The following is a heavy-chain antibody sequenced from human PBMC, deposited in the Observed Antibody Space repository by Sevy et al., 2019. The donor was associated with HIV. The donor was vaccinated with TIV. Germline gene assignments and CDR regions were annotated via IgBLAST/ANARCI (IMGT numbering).Heavy chain of an antibody. Sequence: SETLSLTCAVYGGSFSGYYWSWIRQPPGKGLEWIGEINHSGSTNYNPSLKSRVTISVDTSKNQFSLKLSSVTAADTAVYYCARRGGLYSNSSSFFDYWGQGTLVTVSS. CDR3: ARRGGLYSNSSSFFDY. V-gene: IGHV4-34*01. J-gene: IGHJ4*02. CDR2: INHSGST. D-gene: IGHD6-6*01. CDR1: GGSFSGYY.